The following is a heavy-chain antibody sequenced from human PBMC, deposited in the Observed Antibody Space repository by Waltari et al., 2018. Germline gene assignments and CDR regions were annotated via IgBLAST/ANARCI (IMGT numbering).Heavy chain of an antibody. D-gene: IGHD5-18*01. CDR1: GYSFARYW. J-gene: IGHJ4*02. V-gene: IGHV5-51*01. Sequence: EVQLVQSGAEVKKPGESLKISCQGSGYSFARYWIGWVRQMPGKGLEWMGIISPGSSRTKYCPASQSQISIPARTSSSTSYLQLSSLKASHTAMYFCARQNIHSYGYGYFDYWGQGTLVTVSS. CDR2: ISPGSSRT. CDR3: ARQNIHSYGYGYFDY.